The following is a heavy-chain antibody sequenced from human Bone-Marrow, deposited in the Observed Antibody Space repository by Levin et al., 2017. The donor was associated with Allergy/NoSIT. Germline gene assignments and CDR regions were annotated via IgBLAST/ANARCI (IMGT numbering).Heavy chain of an antibody. Sequence: PGGSLRLSCAVSGLRFDEYAMNWVRQAPGKGLEWVSGITWNSGTVGYAASVKGRFTISRDNANNSLYLQMNSLRPEDTALYYCAKDTHSSGWLRADVWGQGTTVTVSS. J-gene: IGHJ6*02. CDR1: GLRFDEYA. V-gene: IGHV3-9*01. CDR3: AKDTHSSGWLRADV. D-gene: IGHD6-19*01. CDR2: ITWNSGTV.